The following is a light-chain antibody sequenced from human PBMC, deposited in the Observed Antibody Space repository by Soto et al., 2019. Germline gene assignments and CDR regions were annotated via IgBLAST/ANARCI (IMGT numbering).Light chain of an antibody. CDR2: GAS. CDR3: QQYGSSGT. J-gene: IGKJ1*01. CDR1: QSVPRN. Sequence: EIVLTQSPASLSLSPGDRATLSCRASQSVPRNLAWYQQRPGQAPRLLIYGASNRATGIPDRFSGSGSGTDFTLTISRLEPEDFAVYYCQQYGSSGTFGQGTKVDI. V-gene: IGKV3-20*01.